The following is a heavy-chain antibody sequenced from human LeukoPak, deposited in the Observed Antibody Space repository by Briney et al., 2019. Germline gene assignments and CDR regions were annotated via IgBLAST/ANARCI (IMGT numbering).Heavy chain of an antibody. CDR1: GGTFSNYA. CDR3: ASTDYYDSRGYGGSFAI. J-gene: IGHJ3*02. CDR2: FIPMFDTP. V-gene: IGHV1-69*13. Sequence: GASVKVSCKASGGTFSNYAISWVRQAPGQGLEWMGGFIPMFDTPIYAQKFQGRVTITADESTSTVYMELSSLRSEDTAVYFCASTDYYDSRGYGGSFAIWGQGTMVTVSS. D-gene: IGHD3-22*01.